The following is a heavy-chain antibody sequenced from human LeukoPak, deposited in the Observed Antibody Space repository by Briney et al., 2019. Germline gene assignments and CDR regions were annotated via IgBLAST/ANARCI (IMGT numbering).Heavy chain of an antibody. CDR2: INPNSGGT. V-gene: IGHV1-2*02. CDR1: GYIFTGYY. Sequence: ASVKVSCKASGYIFTGYYMHWVRQAPGQGLEWMGWINPNSGGTNCAQKFQGRVTMTRDTSISTAYMELSSLRSDDTAVYYCATARDRNSVYSSLDYWGQGTLVTVSS. D-gene: IGHD5/OR15-5a*01. CDR3: ATARDRNSVYSSLDY. J-gene: IGHJ4*02.